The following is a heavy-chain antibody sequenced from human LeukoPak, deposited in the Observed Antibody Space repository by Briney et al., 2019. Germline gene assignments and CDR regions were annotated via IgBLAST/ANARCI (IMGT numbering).Heavy chain of an antibody. V-gene: IGHV4-59*08. J-gene: IGHJ4*02. Sequence: SETLSLTCTVSGASISSYYWTWIRQPPGKGVEWIGYIHYSEGTKYNPSLKSRVTISVDTSKNQFSLKLSSVTAADTAVYYCARQYYYYSIDSWGQGTLVTVSS. CDR1: GASISSYY. CDR3: ARQYYYYSIDS. D-gene: IGHD3-22*01. CDR2: IHYSEGT.